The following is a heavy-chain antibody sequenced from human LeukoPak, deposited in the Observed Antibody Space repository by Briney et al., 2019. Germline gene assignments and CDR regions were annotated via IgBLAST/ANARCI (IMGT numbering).Heavy chain of an antibody. CDR3: ARETSGY. Sequence: PSETLSLTCAVYGGSFSGYYWSWIRQPPGKGLEWIGEINHSGSTNYNPSLKSRVTISVDTSKNQFSLKLSSVTAADTAVYYRARETSGYWGQGTLVTVSS. J-gene: IGHJ4*02. CDR2: INHSGST. D-gene: IGHD3-10*01. CDR1: GGSFSGYY. V-gene: IGHV4-34*01.